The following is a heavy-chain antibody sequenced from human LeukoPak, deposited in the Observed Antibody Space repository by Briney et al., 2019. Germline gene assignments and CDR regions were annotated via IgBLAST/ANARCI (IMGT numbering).Heavy chain of an antibody. J-gene: IGHJ4*02. Sequence: ASVKVSCKASGYTFTSYGISWVRQAPGQGLEWMGWISAYNGNTNYAQKLQGRVTMTTDTSTSTAYMELRSLRSDDTAVYYCARDRAYYGSGSYGPDYWGQGTLVTVSS. CDR2: ISAYNGNT. CDR1: GYTFTSYG. V-gene: IGHV1-18*01. D-gene: IGHD3-10*01. CDR3: ARDRAYYGSGSYGPDY.